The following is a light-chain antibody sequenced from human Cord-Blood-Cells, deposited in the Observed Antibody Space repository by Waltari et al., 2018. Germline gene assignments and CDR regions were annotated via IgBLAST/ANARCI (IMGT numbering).Light chain of an antibody. CDR2: DVS. J-gene: IGLJ2*01. CDR3: CSYAGSYSLV. CDR1: SSDVGGYNY. V-gene: IGLV2-11*01. Sequence: QSALTQPRSVSGSPGQSVTISCTGTSSDVGGYNYVSWYQQHPGKAPKLMFYDVSKRPSGGPDRFSGSQSGNTASLTISGLQAEDEADYYCCSYAGSYSLVFGGGTKLTVL.